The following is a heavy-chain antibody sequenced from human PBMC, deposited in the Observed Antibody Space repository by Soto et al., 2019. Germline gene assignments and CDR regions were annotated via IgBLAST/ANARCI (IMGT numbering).Heavy chain of an antibody. V-gene: IGHV3-21*04. Sequence: PGGSLRLSCAASGFTFGDYGFNWVRQAPGKGLEWVSSISGSSSDRYYADSMKGRFTISRDNSKDTLYLQINSLRAEDTAVYYCANPIPKTGTTFGFWGQGTLVTVSS. D-gene: IGHD1-1*01. CDR1: GFTFGDYG. CDR2: ISGSSSDR. J-gene: IGHJ4*02. CDR3: ANPIPKTGTTFGF.